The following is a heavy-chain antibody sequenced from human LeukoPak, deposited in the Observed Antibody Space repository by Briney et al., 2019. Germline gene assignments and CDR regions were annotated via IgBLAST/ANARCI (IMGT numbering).Heavy chain of an antibody. CDR1: GFTFSSYG. D-gene: IGHD6-13*01. Sequence: PGGSLRLSCAASGFTFSSYGMHWVRQAPGKGLEWVAFIRYDGSNKYYADSVKGRFTIYRDNSKNTLYLQMNSLRAEDTAVYYCANRHSSSWYQFDYWGQGTLVTVSS. CDR3: ANRHSSSWYQFDY. V-gene: IGHV3-30*02. J-gene: IGHJ4*02. CDR2: IRYDGSNK.